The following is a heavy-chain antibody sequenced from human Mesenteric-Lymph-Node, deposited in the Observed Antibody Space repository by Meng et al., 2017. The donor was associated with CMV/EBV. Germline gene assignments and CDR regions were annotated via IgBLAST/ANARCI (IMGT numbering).Heavy chain of an antibody. CDR3: ARGTNYDFWSPYFFDF. D-gene: IGHD3-3*01. V-gene: IGHV3-30-3*01. Sequence: GIAFRAYAIHWVRQAPGKGLEWVALISLDGTNKYYADSVRGRFTISRDNSKNTLSLQMNSLRAEDTAVYYCARGTNYDFWSPYFFDFWGLGTLVTV. CDR1: GIAFRAYA. CDR2: ISLDGTNK. J-gene: IGHJ4*02.